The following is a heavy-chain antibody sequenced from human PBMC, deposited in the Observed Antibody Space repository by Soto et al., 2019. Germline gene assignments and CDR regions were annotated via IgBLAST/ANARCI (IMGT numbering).Heavy chain of an antibody. D-gene: IGHD2-2*01. J-gene: IGHJ4*02. CDR1: GYSFTSYW. V-gene: IGHV5-51*01. Sequence: GESLKISCKGSGYSFTSYWIDWVRQMPGKGLEWMGTIYPGDSDTRYSPSFQGQVTISADKSINTAYLQWSSLKASDTAMYYCSRQGVRVVPAAIDYWGQGTLVTVSS. CDR3: SRQGVRVVPAAIDY. CDR2: IYPGDSDT.